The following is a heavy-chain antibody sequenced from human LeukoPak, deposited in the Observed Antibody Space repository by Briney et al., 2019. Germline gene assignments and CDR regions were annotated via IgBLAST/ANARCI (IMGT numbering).Heavy chain of an antibody. CDR1: GDSVSSSSAA. V-gene: IGHV6-1*01. CDR2: TYYRSKWYN. CDR3: ARGTVEASNGFDY. D-gene: IGHD1-26*01. J-gene: IGHJ4*02. Sequence: SQTLSLTCAISGDSVSSSSAAWHWIRQSPSGGLEWLGRTYYRSKWYNDYVVSVKSRIIINPDTSKNQFSLQLNSVTPEDTAVYYCARGTVEASNGFDYWGQGTLVTVSS.